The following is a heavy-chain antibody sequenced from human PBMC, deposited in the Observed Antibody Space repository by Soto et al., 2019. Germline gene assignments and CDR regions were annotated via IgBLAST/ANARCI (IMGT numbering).Heavy chain of an antibody. Sequence: PSETLSLTCTVSGGSISRVDYCWAWIRQSPGKGLERLGTMYYSGTIYYNLSLKSRLTISGDTSENQCSLKLNSVTDADTAVYYCASHVRHFDSGGPSPRYFASWGRGTLVTVSS. CDR3: ASHVRHFDSGGPSPRYFAS. CDR1: GGSISRVDYC. D-gene: IGHD3-22*01. J-gene: IGHJ4*02. V-gene: IGHV4-39*01. CDR2: MYYSGTI.